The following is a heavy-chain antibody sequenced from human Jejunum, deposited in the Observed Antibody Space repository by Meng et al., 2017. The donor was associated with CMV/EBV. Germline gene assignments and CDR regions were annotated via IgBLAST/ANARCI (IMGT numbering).Heavy chain of an antibody. CDR2: ISGNGDDT. Sequence: GFTFISYAMGWVRQAPGKGLEWVATISGNGDDTYLADSVRGRFTISRDNSKNTLSLQMNSLRAEDTAVYYCAKGFGNYYDLYFDRWGQGTLVTVSS. CDR3: AKGFGNYYDLYFDR. CDR1: GFTFISYA. V-gene: IGHV3-23*01. D-gene: IGHD3-22*01. J-gene: IGHJ4*02.